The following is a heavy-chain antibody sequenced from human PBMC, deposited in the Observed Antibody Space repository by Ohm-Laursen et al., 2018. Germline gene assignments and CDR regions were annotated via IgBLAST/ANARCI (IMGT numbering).Heavy chain of an antibody. CDR1: GGSFSGYY. CDR2: INHSGST. V-gene: IGHV4-34*01. J-gene: IGHJ3*02. D-gene: IGHD5-24*01. CDR3: ARYSPVEMIIRGAFDI. Sequence: GTLSLTCAVYGGSFSGYYWSWIRQPPGKGLEWIGEINHSGSTNYNPSLKSRVTISVDTSKNQVSLRMSPVTAADTAVYYCARYSPVEMIIRGAFDIWGQGTMVTVSS.